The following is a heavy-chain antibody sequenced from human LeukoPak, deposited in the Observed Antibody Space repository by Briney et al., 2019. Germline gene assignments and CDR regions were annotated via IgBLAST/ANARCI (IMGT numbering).Heavy chain of an antibody. D-gene: IGHD3-22*01. CDR3: ARHKTYYYDSSGYSRHNWFDP. CDR1: GGSFSGYY. CDR2: INHSGST. V-gene: IGHV4-34*01. J-gene: IGHJ5*02. Sequence: SETLSLTCAVYGGSFSGYYWSWIRQPPGKGLEWIGEINHSGSTNYNPSLKSRVTISVDTSKNQFSLKLSSVTAADTAVYYCARHKTYYYDSSGYSRHNWFDPWGQGTLVTVSS.